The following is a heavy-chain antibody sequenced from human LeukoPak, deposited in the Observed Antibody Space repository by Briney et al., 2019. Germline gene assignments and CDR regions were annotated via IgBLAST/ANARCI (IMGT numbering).Heavy chain of an antibody. J-gene: IGHJ6*02. D-gene: IGHD2-2*01. CDR2: INPNSGGT. Sequence: GASVKVSCKASGYTFTSYGISWVRQAPGQGLEWMGWINPNSGGTNYAQKFQGRVTMTRDTSISTAYMELSRLRSDDTAVYYCARGSRCSSASGFWWDHAGYYYGMDVWGQGTTVTVSS. CDR1: GYTFTSYG. CDR3: ARGSRCSSASGFWWDHAGYYYGMDV. V-gene: IGHV1-2*02.